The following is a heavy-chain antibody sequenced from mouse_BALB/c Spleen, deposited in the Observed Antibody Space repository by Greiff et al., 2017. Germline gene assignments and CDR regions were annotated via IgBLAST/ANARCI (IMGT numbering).Heavy chain of an antibody. CDR2: IDPANGNT. D-gene: IGHD4-1*01. Sequence: EVHLVESGAELVKPGASVKLSCTASGFNIKDTYMHWVKQRPEQGLEWIGRIDPANGNTKYDPKFQGKATITADTSSNTAYLQLSSLTSEDTAVYYCARRGPNWDYAMDYWGQGTSVTVSS. V-gene: IGHV14-3*02. CDR1: GFNIKDTY. CDR3: ARRGPNWDYAMDY. J-gene: IGHJ4*01.